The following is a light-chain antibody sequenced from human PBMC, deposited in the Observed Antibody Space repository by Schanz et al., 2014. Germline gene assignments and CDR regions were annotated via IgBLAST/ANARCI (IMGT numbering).Light chain of an antibody. J-gene: IGKJ2*01. V-gene: IGKV1-5*01. CDR3: QHET. CDR2: AAS. Sequence: DIQMTQSPSALSASVGDRVTITCRASQSITTWLAWYQQKPGKAPKFLIYAASNLQSGVPSRFSGSGSGTDFTLTITSLQPDDFATYYCQHETFGQGTKLEIK. CDR1: QSITTW.